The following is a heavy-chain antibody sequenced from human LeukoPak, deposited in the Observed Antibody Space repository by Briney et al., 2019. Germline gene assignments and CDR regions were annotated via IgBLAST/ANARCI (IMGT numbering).Heavy chain of an antibody. CDR1: GFTFSSYA. CDR3: AKVITMTVVVTEYYFDY. CDR2: ISGSGGST. V-gene: IGHV3-23*01. J-gene: IGHJ4*02. Sequence: GGSLRLSCAASGFTFSSYAMSWVRQAPGKGLEWVSAISGSGGSTYYADSVKGRFTISRDNSKNTLYLQMNSLRAEDTAVYYCAKVITMTVVVTEYYFDYWGQGTLVTVSS. D-gene: IGHD3-22*01.